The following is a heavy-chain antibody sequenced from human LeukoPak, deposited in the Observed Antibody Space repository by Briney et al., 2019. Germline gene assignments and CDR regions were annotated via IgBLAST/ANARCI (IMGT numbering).Heavy chain of an antibody. J-gene: IGHJ4*02. CDR3: ARHQWGLLPPDY. D-gene: IGHD1-26*01. CDR1: GGSISSSSYY. Sequence: SETLSLTCTVSGGSISSSSYYWGWIRQPPGKGLEWIGSIYYSGSTYYNPSLKSRVTISVDTSKNQFSLKLSSVTAADTAVYYCARHQWGLLPPDYWGQGTLVTVSS. V-gene: IGHV4-39*01. CDR2: IYYSGST.